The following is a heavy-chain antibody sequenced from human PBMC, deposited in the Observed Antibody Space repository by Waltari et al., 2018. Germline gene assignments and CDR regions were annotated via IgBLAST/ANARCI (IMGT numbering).Heavy chain of an antibody. D-gene: IGHD6-6*01. Sequence: QVQLQQWGAGLLKPSETLSLTCAVYGGSFSGYYWSWIRQPPGNGLEWIGEINHSGSTNYNPSLKSRVTISVDTSKNQFSLKLSSVTAADTAVYYCARVMGSSSSGDYWGQGTLVTVSS. J-gene: IGHJ4*02. CDR1: GGSFSGYY. V-gene: IGHV4-34*01. CDR2: INHSGST. CDR3: ARVMGSSSSGDY.